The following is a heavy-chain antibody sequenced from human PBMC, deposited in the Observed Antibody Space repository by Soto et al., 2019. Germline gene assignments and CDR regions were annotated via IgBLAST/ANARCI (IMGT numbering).Heavy chain of an antibody. CDR1: GYTFTSYG. CDR2: ISAYNGNT. J-gene: IGHJ3*02. V-gene: IGHV1-18*04. Sequence: ASVKVSCKASGYTFTSYGISWVRQAPGQGLEWMGWISAYNGNTNYAQKLQGRGTMTTDTSTSTAYMELRSLRSDDTAVYYCARDSNVLTGTTTDPDAFDIWGQGTMVTVSS. D-gene: IGHD1-7*01. CDR3: ARDSNVLTGTTTDPDAFDI.